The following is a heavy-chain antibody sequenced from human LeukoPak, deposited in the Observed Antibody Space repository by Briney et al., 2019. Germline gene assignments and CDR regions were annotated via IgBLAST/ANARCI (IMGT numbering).Heavy chain of an antibody. CDR3: ARVCMSSSWYFGPYNLFDP. CDR2: IKQEGSQK. D-gene: IGHD6-13*01. Sequence: GGPLTLSCAASGLTFSSYWKIGSPHAPGKGLEGVANIKQEGSQKYYLDSVRGRLNISRDHAKNSLYLQMHSLRAEDTAAYYWARVCMSSSWYFGPYNLFDPWGEGTLVTVSS. J-gene: IGHJ5*02. CDR1: GLTFSSYW. V-gene: IGHV3-7*01.